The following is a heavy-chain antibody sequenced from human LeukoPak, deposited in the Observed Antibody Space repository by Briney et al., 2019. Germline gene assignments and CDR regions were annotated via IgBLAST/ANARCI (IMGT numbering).Heavy chain of an antibody. D-gene: IGHD6-13*01. CDR1: GYTVSSNY. CDR3: ASSIAAAGRVY. V-gene: IGHV3-66*01. J-gene: IGHJ4*02. Sequence: PGGSLRLSCAASGYTVSSNYMSWVRQAPGKGLEWVSVIYSGGSTYYADSVKGRFTISRDNSKNTLYLQMNSLRAEDTAVYYCASSIAAAGRVYWGQGTLVTVSS. CDR2: IYSGGST.